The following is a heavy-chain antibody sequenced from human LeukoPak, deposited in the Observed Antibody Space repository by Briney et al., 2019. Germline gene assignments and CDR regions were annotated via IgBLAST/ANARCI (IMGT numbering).Heavy chain of an antibody. CDR1: GFTFTSYW. V-gene: IGHV3-74*01. D-gene: IGHD3/OR15-3a*01. J-gene: IGHJ6*02. Sequence: PGGSLRVFCAVSGFTFTSYWIHWVRQVPGKGLEWVSRIDGDGSSRSYADSVQGRFTISRDNGKKTVFPQMNSLSAEDTAVYYCARILEGYSYFGLDVWGQGTTVIVSS. CDR2: IDGDGSSR. CDR3: ARILEGYSYFGLDV.